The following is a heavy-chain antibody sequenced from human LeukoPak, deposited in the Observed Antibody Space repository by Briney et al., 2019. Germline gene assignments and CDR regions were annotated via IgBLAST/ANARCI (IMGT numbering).Heavy chain of an antibody. Sequence: PGESLKISCKGSGYSFTSYWIGWVRQMPGKGLEWMGIIYPGDSDTRYSPSFQGQVTISADKSISTAYLQWSSLKASVTAMYYCARHYYYDSSGYSGPLFDYWGQGTLVTVSS. CDR2: IYPGDSDT. J-gene: IGHJ4*02. CDR3: ARHYYYDSSGYSGPLFDY. D-gene: IGHD3-22*01. V-gene: IGHV5-51*01. CDR1: GYSFTSYW.